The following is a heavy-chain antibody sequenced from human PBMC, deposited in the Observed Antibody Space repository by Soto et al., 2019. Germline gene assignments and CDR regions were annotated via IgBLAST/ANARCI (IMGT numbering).Heavy chain of an antibody. D-gene: IGHD6-13*01. CDR1: GFTFSSYG. CDR2: ISYDGSNK. V-gene: IGHV3-30*18. Sequence: QVQLVESGGGVVQPGRSLRLSCAASGFTFSSYGMHWVRQAPGKGLEWVAVISYDGSNKYYADSVKGRFTISRDNSKNTLYLQMNSLRAEDTAVYYCAKVRLGYSSSWPFDYWGQGTLVTVSS. J-gene: IGHJ4*02. CDR3: AKVRLGYSSSWPFDY.